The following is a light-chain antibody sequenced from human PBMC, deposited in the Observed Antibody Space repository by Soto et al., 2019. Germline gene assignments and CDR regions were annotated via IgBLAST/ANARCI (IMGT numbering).Light chain of an antibody. CDR3: QQRSNWPLT. V-gene: IGKV3-11*01. J-gene: IGKJ4*01. CDR2: EAS. Sequence: EILLTQSPATLSMSPGERATLSCRASQSVSNYLAWYQQKPGQAPRLLIYEASNRASGIPARFSGRGSGTDFTLTISRLHPEDFAVYYCQQRSNWPLTFGGGTKVEIK. CDR1: QSVSNY.